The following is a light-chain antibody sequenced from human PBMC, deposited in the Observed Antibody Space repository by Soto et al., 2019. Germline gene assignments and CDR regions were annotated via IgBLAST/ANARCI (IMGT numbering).Light chain of an antibody. CDR1: QSVSSY. CDR2: DAS. J-gene: IGKJ1*01. V-gene: IGKV3-11*01. Sequence: EIVLTQSPATLSLSPGERATLSCRASQSVSSYLAWYQQKPGQAPRLLIYDASNMATGIPARFSGSGSGTDFTITISSLEPEDFAVYYCQQRSNSWTFGQGTKVEIK. CDR3: QQRSNSWT.